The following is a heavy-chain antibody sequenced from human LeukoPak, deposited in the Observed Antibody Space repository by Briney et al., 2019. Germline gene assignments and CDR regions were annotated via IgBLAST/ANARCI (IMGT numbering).Heavy chain of an antibody. CDR3: ARERWLQRRGAFDI. CDR1: GYSISSGYY. Sequence: SETLSLTCTVSGYSISSGYYWGWIRQPPGKGLEWIGSIYHSGSTYSKLSLKSRVTISVDTSKNLFSLELSSVTAADTAVYYCARERWLQRRGAFDIWGQGTMVIVSS. D-gene: IGHD5-24*01. J-gene: IGHJ3*02. CDR2: IYHSGST. V-gene: IGHV4-38-2*02.